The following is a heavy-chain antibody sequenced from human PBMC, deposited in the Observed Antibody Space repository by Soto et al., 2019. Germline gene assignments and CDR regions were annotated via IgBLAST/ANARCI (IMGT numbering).Heavy chain of an antibody. J-gene: IGHJ6*03. Sequence: HVTLKDSGPVLVKPTEALTLTCTVSGFSLSNAKVGVSWIRQPPGKALEWLAHIFSNDEKSYRTSPKSRLTISAATSKSQVVLTMTNGDPVATATYYCARILFGRSVAGGYFYMDVWGRGTTVSVSS. V-gene: IGHV2-26*01. D-gene: IGHD6-19*01. CDR3: ARILFGRSVAGGYFYMDV. CDR1: GFSLSNAKVG. CDR2: IFSNDEK.